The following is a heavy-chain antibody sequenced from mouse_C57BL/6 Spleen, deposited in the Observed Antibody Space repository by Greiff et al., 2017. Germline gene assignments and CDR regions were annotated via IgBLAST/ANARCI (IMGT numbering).Heavy chain of an antibody. CDR3: AREGVWDSPDY. Sequence: EVMLVESGGDLVKPGGSLKLSCAASGFTFSSYGMSWVRQTPDKRLEWVATISSGGSYTYYPDSVKGRFTISRDNAKNTLYLQMSSLKSEDTAMYYCAREGVWDSPDYWGQGTTLTVSS. CDR2: ISSGGSYT. CDR1: GFTFSSYG. V-gene: IGHV5-6*01. J-gene: IGHJ2*01. D-gene: IGHD4-1*01.